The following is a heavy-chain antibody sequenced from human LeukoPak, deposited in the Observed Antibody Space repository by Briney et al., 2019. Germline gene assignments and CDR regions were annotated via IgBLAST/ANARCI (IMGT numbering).Heavy chain of an antibody. CDR2: MNPNSGNT. J-gene: IGHJ3*02. Sequence: ASVKVSCKASGGTFSSYAISWVRQATGQGLEWMGWMNPNSGNTGYAQKFQGRVTITRNTSISTAYMELSSLRSEDTAVYYCATRSGVVPSLGAFDIWGQGTMVTVSS. D-gene: IGHD3-3*01. V-gene: IGHV1-8*03. CDR1: GGTFSSYA. CDR3: ATRSGVVPSLGAFDI.